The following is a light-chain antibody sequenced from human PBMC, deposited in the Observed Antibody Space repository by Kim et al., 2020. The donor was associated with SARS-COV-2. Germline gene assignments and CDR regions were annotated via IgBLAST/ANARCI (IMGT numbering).Light chain of an antibody. CDR1: QTITTH. J-gene: IGKJ1*01. Sequence: VSVGDRVTISCRASQTITTHLSWYQQKPGKAPQLLITFASTLQSGVPSRFSGSGSGTDFTLAITSLQPEDSATYYCQQSVNFPRTFGQGTKVDIK. CDR3: QQSVNFPRT. V-gene: IGKV1-39*01. CDR2: FAS.